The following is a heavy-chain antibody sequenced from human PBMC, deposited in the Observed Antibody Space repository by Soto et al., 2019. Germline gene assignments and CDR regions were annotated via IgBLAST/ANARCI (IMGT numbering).Heavy chain of an antibody. CDR3: ARVGPWVPYYYDSSPYTFENWFDP. CDR2: IYHGRST. D-gene: IGHD3-22*01. Sequence: PSETLSLTCAVSGYSISSGYYWGWLRQPPGKGLEWIGSIYHGRSTYYNPSLNSRVTLSIDMTNNHVSLILNSVTAADTAVYYCARVGPWVPYYYDSSPYTFENWFDPWGQGTLVTVS. V-gene: IGHV4-38-2*01. J-gene: IGHJ5*02. CDR1: GYSISSGYY.